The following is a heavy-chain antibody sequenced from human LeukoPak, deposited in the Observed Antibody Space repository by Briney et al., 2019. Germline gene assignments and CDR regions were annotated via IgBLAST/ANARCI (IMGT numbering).Heavy chain of an antibody. CDR2: IRGKGFSDPP. J-gene: IGHJ5*02. Sequence: GGSLRLSCAASGFTFSDSAIHWVRQASGKGLEWVGRIRGKGFSDPPAYAASVKDRFTISRDDSESTAYLRMNSLKAEDTAVYYCTVPQSGGNWFDPWGPGTQVTVSS. CDR3: TVPQSGGNWFDP. D-gene: IGHD3-16*01. V-gene: IGHV3-73*01. CDR1: GFTFSDSA.